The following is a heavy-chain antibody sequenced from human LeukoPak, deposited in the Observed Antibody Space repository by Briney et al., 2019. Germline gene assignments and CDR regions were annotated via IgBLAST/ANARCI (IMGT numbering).Heavy chain of an antibody. D-gene: IGHD3-10*01. V-gene: IGHV4-59*01. CDR2: IYYSGST. CDR3: ARGAMVRGVIVASNWFDP. CDR1: GGSISSYY. J-gene: IGHJ5*02. Sequence: PSETLSLTCTVSGGSISSYYWSWIRQPPGKGLEWIGYIYYSGSTNYNPSLKSRVTISVDTSKNQFSLKLSSVTAADTAAYYCARGAMVRGVIVASNWFDPWGQGTLVTVSS.